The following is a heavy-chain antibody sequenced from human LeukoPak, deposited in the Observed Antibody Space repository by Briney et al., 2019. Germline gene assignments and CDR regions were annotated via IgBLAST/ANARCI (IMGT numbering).Heavy chain of an antibody. CDR3: AKDFRYSSSSIYYFDY. D-gene: IGHD6-13*01. Sequence: PGGSLRLSYAASGFTFSSYGMHWVRQAPGKGLEWVAVISYDGSNKYYADSVKGRFTISRDNSKNTLYLQMNSLRAEDTAVYYCAKDFRYSSSSIYYFDYWGQGTLVTVSS. CDR2: ISYDGSNK. J-gene: IGHJ4*02. CDR1: GFTFSSYG. V-gene: IGHV3-30*18.